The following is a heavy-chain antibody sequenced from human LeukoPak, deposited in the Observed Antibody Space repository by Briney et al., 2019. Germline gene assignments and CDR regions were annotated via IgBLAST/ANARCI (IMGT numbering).Heavy chain of an antibody. CDR2: ISSSGSTI. J-gene: IGHJ6*03. V-gene: IGHV3-48*03. D-gene: IGHD6-13*01. Sequence: PGGSLRLSCAASGFTFSSYEMNRVRQAPGKGLEWVSYISSSGSTIYYADSVKGRFTISRDNAKNSLYLQMNSLRAEDTAVYYCARAKAGSSWKGSWKKYYYMDVWGKGTTVTVSS. CDR3: ARAKAGSSWKGSWKKYYYMDV. CDR1: GFTFSSYE.